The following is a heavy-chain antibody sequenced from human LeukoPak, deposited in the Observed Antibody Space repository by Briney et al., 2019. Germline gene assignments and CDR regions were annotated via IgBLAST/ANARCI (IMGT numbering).Heavy chain of an antibody. Sequence: GGSLRLSCAASGFTFSSYAMSWVRQAPGKGLEWVSSIGSSSSYIYYADSVKGRFTISRDNSKNTLYLQMNSLRAEDTAVYYCAKVMESIAAAGTGFDYWGQGTLVTVSS. CDR3: AKVMESIAAAGTGFDY. J-gene: IGHJ4*02. V-gene: IGHV3-23*01. CDR2: IGSSSSYI. CDR1: GFTFSSYA. D-gene: IGHD6-13*01.